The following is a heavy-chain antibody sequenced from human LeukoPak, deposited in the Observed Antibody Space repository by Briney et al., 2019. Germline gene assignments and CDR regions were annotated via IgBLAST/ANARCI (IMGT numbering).Heavy chain of an antibody. CDR2: IYTGGNT. CDR1: GFTVSSNY. J-gene: IGHJ4*02. CDR3: ARDRCSGGSCYSGYFDY. D-gene: IGHD2-15*01. Sequence: GGPLRLSCAASGFTVSSNYMSWVRQAPGKGLEWVSVIYTGGNTYYAESVKGRFTISRDNSKNTLYLQMNSLRAEDTAVYYCARDRCSGGSCYSGYFDYWGQGTLVTVSS. V-gene: IGHV3-53*01.